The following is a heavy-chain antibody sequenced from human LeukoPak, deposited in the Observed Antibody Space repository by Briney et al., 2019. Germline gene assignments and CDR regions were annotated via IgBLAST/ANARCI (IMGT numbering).Heavy chain of an antibody. CDR2: INPSGGST. J-gene: IGHJ4*02. Sequence: ASVKVSCKASGYTFTSYYMHWVRQAPGQGLEWMGIINPSGGSTSYAQKFQGRVTMTTDTSTSTAYMELRSLRSDDTAVYYCARVGEQQLGFDYWGQGTLVTVSS. D-gene: IGHD6-13*01. CDR1: GYTFTSYY. CDR3: ARVGEQQLGFDY. V-gene: IGHV1-46*01.